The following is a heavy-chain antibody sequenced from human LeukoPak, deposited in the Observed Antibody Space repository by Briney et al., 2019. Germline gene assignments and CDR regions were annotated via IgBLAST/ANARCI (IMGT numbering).Heavy chain of an antibody. CDR3: ARGANWFDP. Sequence: NPSETLSLTCTVSGASISTYYWSWIRQPPGKGLEWIGYIYYSGSTNYNPSLKSRLTISVDTSKNQFSLKLNSVTATDTAVYYCARGANWFDPWGQGTLVTVSS. J-gene: IGHJ5*02. V-gene: IGHV4-59*01. CDR2: IYYSGST. CDR1: GASISTYY.